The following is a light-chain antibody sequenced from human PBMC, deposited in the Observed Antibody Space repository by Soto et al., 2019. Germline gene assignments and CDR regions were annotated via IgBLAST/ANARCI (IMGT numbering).Light chain of an antibody. Sequence: QAVVTQSPSASASLGASVKLTCTLSSGHSSYAIAWHQQQPEKGPRYLMKLNSDGSHNKGDGIPDRFSGSSSGAERYLTISSLQSEDEADYYFQTWGTDFSVVFGGGTKLTVL. CDR2: LNSDGSH. V-gene: IGLV4-69*01. J-gene: IGLJ2*01. CDR1: SGHSSYA. CDR3: QTWGTDFSVV.